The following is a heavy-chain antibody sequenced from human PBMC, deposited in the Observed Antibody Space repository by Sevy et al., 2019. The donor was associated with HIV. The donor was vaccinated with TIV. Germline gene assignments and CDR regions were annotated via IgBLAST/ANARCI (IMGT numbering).Heavy chain of an antibody. V-gene: IGHV1-2*02. D-gene: IGHD3-9*01. J-gene: IGHJ6*02. Sequence: ASVKVSCKASGYTFTGYYMHWVRQAPGQGLEWMGWINPNSGGTNYAQKFQGRVTMTRDTPISTAYMELSRLRSDDTAVYYCARTKGNYDILTGYYVDYYYYGMDVWGQGTTVTVSS. CDR3: ARTKGNYDILTGYYVDYYYYGMDV. CDR2: INPNSGGT. CDR1: GYTFTGYY.